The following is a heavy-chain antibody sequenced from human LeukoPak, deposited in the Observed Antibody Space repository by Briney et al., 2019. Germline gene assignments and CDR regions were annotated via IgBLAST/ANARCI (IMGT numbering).Heavy chain of an antibody. Sequence: GSLRLSCSASGFTFSSYSMNWVRQAPGKGREWVSSISSSSSYIYYADSVKGRFTISRDNAKNSLYLQMNSLRAEDTAVYYCARVLGGTLDQGGFDYWGQGTLVTVSS. CDR2: ISSSSSYI. J-gene: IGHJ4*02. D-gene: IGHD1-7*01. CDR3: ARVLGGTLDQGGFDY. V-gene: IGHV3-21*01. CDR1: GFTFSSYS.